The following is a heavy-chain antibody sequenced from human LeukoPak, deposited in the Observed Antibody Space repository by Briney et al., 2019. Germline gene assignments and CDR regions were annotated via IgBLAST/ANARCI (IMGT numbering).Heavy chain of an antibody. CDR2: IYYSGST. J-gene: IGHJ4*02. CDR3: ARGHGYSGQALPY. Sequence: TSETLSLTCAVSDDSISSYYWNWIRQPPGKGLEWIGDIYYSGSTNYNPSLKSRVTISVDTSKNQFSLKVSSVTAADTAVYYCARGHGYSGQALPYWGQRTLVPVSS. V-gene: IGHV4-59*01. D-gene: IGHD5-12*01. CDR1: DDSISSYY.